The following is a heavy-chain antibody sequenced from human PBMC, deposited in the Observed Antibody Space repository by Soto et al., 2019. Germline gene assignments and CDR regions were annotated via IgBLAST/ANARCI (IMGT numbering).Heavy chain of an antibody. J-gene: IGHJ4*02. CDR3: AREDSIIIPAVSDF. Sequence: GGSLRLSCTVSGFPFNNYVINWVRQAPGKGLEWVSSVSKSDYTYYSDPVKGRFTISRDNAKNSVSLQMNTLRVEDTAVYYCAREDSIIIPAVSDFWGQGTLVTVSS. V-gene: IGHV3-21*01. CDR2: VSKSDYT. CDR1: GFPFNNYV. D-gene: IGHD2-2*01.